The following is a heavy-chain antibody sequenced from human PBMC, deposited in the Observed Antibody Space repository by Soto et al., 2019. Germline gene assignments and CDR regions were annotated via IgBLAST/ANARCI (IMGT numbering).Heavy chain of an antibody. Sequence: ASVKVSCKASGYTFTSYGISWVRQAPGQGLEWMGWISAYNGNTNYAQKLQGRVTMTTDTSTSTAYMELRSLRSDDTAVYYCARVESADGPHDYYFDYWGQGTLVTVS. D-gene: IGHD6-13*01. CDR2: ISAYNGNT. J-gene: IGHJ4*02. CDR1: GYTFTSYG. CDR3: ARVESADGPHDYYFDY. V-gene: IGHV1-18*01.